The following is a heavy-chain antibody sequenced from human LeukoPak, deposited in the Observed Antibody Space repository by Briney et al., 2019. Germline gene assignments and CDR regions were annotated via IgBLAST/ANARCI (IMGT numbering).Heavy chain of an antibody. D-gene: IGHD2-15*01. CDR3: AKPDRYCSGGSCYWVY. J-gene: IGHJ4*02. CDR1: GFTVSSNY. CDR2: IYSGGST. Sequence: GGSLRLSCAASGFTVSSNYMSWVRQAPGKGLEWVSVIYSGGSTYYADSVKGRFTISRDNSKNTLYLQMNSLRAEDTAVYYCAKPDRYCSGGSCYWVYWGQGTLVTVSS. V-gene: IGHV3-53*01.